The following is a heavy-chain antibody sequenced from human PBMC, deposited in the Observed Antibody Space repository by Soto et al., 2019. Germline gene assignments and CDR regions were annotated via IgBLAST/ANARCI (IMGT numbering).Heavy chain of an antibody. V-gene: IGHV3-11*01. CDR3: ARDRPYDATGLDY. J-gene: IGHJ4*02. D-gene: IGHD2-15*01. Sequence: PGGALRLSCAASGFIFSDYYMTWVRQAPGKGLEWVAYISVSGATIYYADSVEGRFTVSRDNAKNSVFLQMTSLRADDTAVYYCARDRPYDATGLDYWGQGTVVPVSS. CDR1: GFIFSDYY. CDR2: ISVSGATI.